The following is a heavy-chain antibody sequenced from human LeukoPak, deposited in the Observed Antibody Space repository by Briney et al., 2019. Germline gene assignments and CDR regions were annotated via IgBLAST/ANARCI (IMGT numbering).Heavy chain of an antibody. CDR3: AKVLSLRHFDWILYIDH. V-gene: IGHV3-23*01. CDR2: LSGTGDST. D-gene: IGHD3-9*01. Sequence: GGSLRLSCAASGFTFSIYAMSWVPQAPGKGLEWVSTLSGTGDSTYNAYSVKVRFTISRDNSKNTLYLQMNSLRAEDTAVYYCAKVLSLRHFDWILYIDHWGQGTLVTVSS. J-gene: IGHJ4*02. CDR1: GFTFSIYA.